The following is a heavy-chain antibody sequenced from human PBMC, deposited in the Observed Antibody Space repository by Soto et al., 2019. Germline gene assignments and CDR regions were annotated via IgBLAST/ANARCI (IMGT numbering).Heavy chain of an antibody. V-gene: IGHV4-30-4*08. D-gene: IGHD4-17*01. J-gene: IGHJ6*02. CDR1: GGSISSGAYY. CDR2: IYNSGST. CDR3: ASHDYAHYGIDV. Sequence: SETLSLTCTVSGGSISSGAYYWSWIRQHPGKGLEWIGYIYNSGSTYYNPSLKSRVTISVDTSKNQFSLKLSSVTAADTAVYYCASHDYAHYGIDVWGQGTTVTVSS.